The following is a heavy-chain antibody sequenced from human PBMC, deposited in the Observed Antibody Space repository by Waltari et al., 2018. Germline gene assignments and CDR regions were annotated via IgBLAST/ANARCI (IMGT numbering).Heavy chain of an antibody. CDR3: ARPAPDCGGDCYFDY. D-gene: IGHD2-21*01. Sequence: QVQLVQSGAEVKKPGASVKVACKASGYTFTSYDINWVRQATGQGLEWMGWMNPNIGNTGYAQKFQGRVTITRNTSISTAYMELSSLRSEDTAVYYCARPAPDCGGDCYFDYWGQGTLVTVSS. CDR1: GYTFTSYD. J-gene: IGHJ4*02. V-gene: IGHV1-8*03. CDR2: MNPNIGNT.